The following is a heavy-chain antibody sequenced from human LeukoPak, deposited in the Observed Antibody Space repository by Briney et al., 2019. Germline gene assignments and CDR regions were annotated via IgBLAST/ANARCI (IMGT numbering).Heavy chain of an antibody. V-gene: IGHV1-8*01. CDR3: ARALDTTVLLGAY. CDR1: GYTFTNFD. D-gene: IGHD1-1*01. J-gene: IGHJ4*02. Sequence: ASVTVSCKASGYTFTNFDITWVRQASGQGLEWMGWMSPYSGTTGSAQKFQGRVTMTRNTSINPAYLEIKNLTSDDTAVYYCARALDTTVLLGAYWGQGTPVTVSS. CDR2: MSPYSGTT.